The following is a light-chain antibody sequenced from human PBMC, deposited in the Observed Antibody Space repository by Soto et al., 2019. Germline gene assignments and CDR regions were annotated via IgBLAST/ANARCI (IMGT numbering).Light chain of an antibody. CDR1: QTINNW. J-gene: IGKJ1*01. CDR2: DVS. V-gene: IGKV1-5*01. Sequence: DIQMTQSPSTLSASVGDRVTITCRASQTINNWLAWYQQKPGKAPELLIYDVSSLESGVPSRFSGSGSVTEFTLTISSLQPDDFATYYCQQYYTSPVAFGQGTKVDIK. CDR3: QQYYTSPVA.